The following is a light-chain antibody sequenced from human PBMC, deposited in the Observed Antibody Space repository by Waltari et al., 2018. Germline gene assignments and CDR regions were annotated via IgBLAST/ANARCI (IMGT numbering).Light chain of an antibody. J-gene: IGLJ3*02. CDR1: SSNIGSNY. CDR3: AAWDDSLTGRV. V-gene: IGLV1-47*01. Sequence: QSVLTQPSSASGTPGQRVTISCSGSSSNIGSNYVYWYQQLPGTAPKLLIHTDNQRPSGDPDRCSASKSGASASLAISGLRSDDEADYYCAAWDDSLTGRVFGGGTKLTVL. CDR2: TDN.